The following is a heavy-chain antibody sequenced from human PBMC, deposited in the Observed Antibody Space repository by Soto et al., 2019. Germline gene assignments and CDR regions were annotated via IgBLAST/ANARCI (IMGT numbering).Heavy chain of an antibody. CDR1: GGSISSSS. V-gene: IGHV4-59*01. CDR2: IYNNGRT. CDR3: ARARFCTSTSCYHYFDF. Sequence: SETLSLTCTVSGGSISSSSWSWIRQPPGRGLEWIGYIYNNGRTDYNPSLKSRVTISVDTSKSHFSLKLSSVTPADTAVYYCARARFCTSTSCYHYFDFWGQGTLVTVSS. D-gene: IGHD2-2*01. J-gene: IGHJ4*02.